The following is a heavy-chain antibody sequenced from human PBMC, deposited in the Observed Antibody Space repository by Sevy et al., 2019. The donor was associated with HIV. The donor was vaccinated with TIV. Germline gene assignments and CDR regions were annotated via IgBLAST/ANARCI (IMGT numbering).Heavy chain of an antibody. CDR2: ISGSGGST. D-gene: IGHD4-4*01. CDR1: GFTFSSYA. Sequence: GGSLILSCAASGFTFSSYAMSWVRQAPGKGLEWVSGISGSGGSTYYADSVKGRFTISRDNSKNTLYLQMNSLRAEDTAVYYCTKGGATVTTFRYGMDVWGQGTTVTVSS. J-gene: IGHJ6*02. V-gene: IGHV3-23*01. CDR3: TKGGATVTTFRYGMDV.